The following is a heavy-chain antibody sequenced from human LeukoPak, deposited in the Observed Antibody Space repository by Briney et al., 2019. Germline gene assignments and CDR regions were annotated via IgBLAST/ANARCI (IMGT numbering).Heavy chain of an antibody. D-gene: IGHD5-12*01. Sequence: ASVKVSCKVSGYTLTELSMHWVRQAPGKGLEWMGGFDPEDGERFYAQKFQGRVTMTEDTSTDTAYMELSSLRSEDTAVYYCARGVDIVATGIFDYWGQGTLVTVSS. CDR2: FDPEDGER. CDR3: ARGVDIVATGIFDY. CDR1: GYTLTELS. J-gene: IGHJ4*02. V-gene: IGHV1-24*01.